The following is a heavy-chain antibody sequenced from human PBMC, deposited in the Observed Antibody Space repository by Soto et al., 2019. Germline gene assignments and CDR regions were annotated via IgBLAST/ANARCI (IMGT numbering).Heavy chain of an antibody. D-gene: IGHD5-18*01. J-gene: IGHJ3*01. CDR1: GFTFSSYA. CDR3: ARVGYNGAFDL. Sequence: QVQLVESGGGVVQPGRSLRLSCAASGFTFSSYAMHWVRQAPGQGLEWVAVISYDGSNKYYADSVKGRFTISRDNSKNTLYLQMNSPSAEDTAVYYCARVGYNGAFDLWGQGTMVTVSS. CDR2: ISYDGSNK. V-gene: IGHV3-30-3*01.